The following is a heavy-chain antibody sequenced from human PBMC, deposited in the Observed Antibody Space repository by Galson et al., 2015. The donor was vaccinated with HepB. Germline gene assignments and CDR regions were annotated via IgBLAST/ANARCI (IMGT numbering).Heavy chain of an antibody. D-gene: IGHD5-24*01. J-gene: IGHJ5*02. CDR1: GGTFSSYA. Sequence: SVKVSCKASGGTFSSYAISWVRQAPGQGLEWMGGIIPIFGTANYAQKFQGRVTITADESTSTAYMELSSLRSEDTAVYYCARDRQWLSFETWFDPWGQGTLVTVSS. CDR2: IIPIFGTA. CDR3: ARDRQWLSFETWFDP. V-gene: IGHV1-69*13.